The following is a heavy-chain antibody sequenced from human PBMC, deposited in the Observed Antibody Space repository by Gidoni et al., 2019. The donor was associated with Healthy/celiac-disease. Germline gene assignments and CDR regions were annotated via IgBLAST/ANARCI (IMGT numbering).Heavy chain of an antibody. Sequence: QVQLVQSGAEVKKPGSSVKVSCKASGGTFSSYAISWVRQAPGQGLEWMGGIIPIFGTANYAQKFQGRVTITADESTSTAYMELSSLRSEDTAVYYCARGHKDELGIRHWYFDLWGRGTLVTVSS. CDR2: IIPIFGTA. CDR1: GGTFSSYA. CDR3: ARGHKDELGIRHWYFDL. D-gene: IGHD7-27*01. V-gene: IGHV1-69*01. J-gene: IGHJ2*01.